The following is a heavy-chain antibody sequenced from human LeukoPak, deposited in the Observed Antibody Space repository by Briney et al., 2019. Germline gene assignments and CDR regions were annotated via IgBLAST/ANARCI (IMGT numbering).Heavy chain of an antibody. CDR3: ARCRGSGWYGGWFDP. CDR1: GYSISSGYY. V-gene: IGHV4-38-2*02. J-gene: IGHJ5*02. D-gene: IGHD6-19*01. CDR2: IYHSGST. Sequence: SETLSLTCTVSGYSISSGYYWGWIRQPPGKGLEWIGSIYHSGSTNYNPSLKSRVTISVDTSKNQFSLKLSSVTAADTAVYYCARCRGSGWYGGWFDPWGQGTLVTVSS.